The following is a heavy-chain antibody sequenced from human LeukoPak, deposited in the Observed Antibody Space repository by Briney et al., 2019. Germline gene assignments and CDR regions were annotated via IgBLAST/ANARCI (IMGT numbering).Heavy chain of an antibody. CDR1: GYTFTGYY. D-gene: IGHD6-13*01. CDR2: INAGNGNT. Sequence: ASVKVSCKASGYTFTGYYMHWVRQAPGQRPEWMGWINAGNGNTKYSQKFQGRVTITRDTSASPAYVELSSLTSEDTAVYYCARGPRAAADDYWGQGTLVTVSS. V-gene: IGHV1-3*01. CDR3: ARGPRAAADDY. J-gene: IGHJ4*02.